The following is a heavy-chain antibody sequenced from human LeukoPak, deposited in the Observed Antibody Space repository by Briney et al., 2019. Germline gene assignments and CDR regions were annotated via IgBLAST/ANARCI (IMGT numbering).Heavy chain of an antibody. CDR3: ARVGSWATSSFDY. CDR2: IYYSGST. Sequence: PSEILSLTCTVSGGSISSYYWSWIRQPPGKGLEWIGYIYYSGSTNYNPSLKSRVTISVDTSKNQFSLKLSSVTAADTAVYYCARVGSWATSSFDYWGQGTLVTVSS. V-gene: IGHV4-59*01. D-gene: IGHD3-10*01. CDR1: GGSISSYY. J-gene: IGHJ4*02.